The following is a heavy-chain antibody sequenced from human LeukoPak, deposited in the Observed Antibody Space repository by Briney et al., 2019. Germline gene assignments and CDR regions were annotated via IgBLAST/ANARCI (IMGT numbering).Heavy chain of an antibody. J-gene: IGHJ4*02. V-gene: IGHV3-48*01. CDR1: GFTFSSYS. Sequence: GGSLRLSCAASGFTFSSYSVSWVRQAPGKGLEWVSHISSSSSAIDYADSVKGRFTISRDSAKNSLFLQMNSLRGEDTAMYYCARAEYWGQGTLVTVSS. CDR2: ISSSSSAI. CDR3: ARAEY.